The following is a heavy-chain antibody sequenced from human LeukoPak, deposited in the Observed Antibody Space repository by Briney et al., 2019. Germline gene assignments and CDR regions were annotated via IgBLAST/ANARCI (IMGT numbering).Heavy chain of an antibody. Sequence: GSLRLSCAASGFTFSSYGMHWVRQAPGKGLEWVAFIRYDGSNKYYADSVKGRFTISRDNSKNTLYLQMNSLRAEDTAVYYCAKAQRRYCTNGVCSYFDYWGQGTLVTVSS. V-gene: IGHV3-30*02. D-gene: IGHD2-8*01. J-gene: IGHJ4*02. CDR2: IRYDGSNK. CDR3: AKAQRRYCTNGVCSYFDY. CDR1: GFTFSSYG.